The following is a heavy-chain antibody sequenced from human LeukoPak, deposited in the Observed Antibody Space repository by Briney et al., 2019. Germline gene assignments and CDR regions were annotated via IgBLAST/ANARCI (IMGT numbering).Heavy chain of an antibody. V-gene: IGHV1-2*02. Sequence: ASVKVSCKASGYTFTGYYIHWVRQAPGQGLEWMGWINPYSGDTAYAQKFQGRVTMTRDTSINTAYMELSRLRSDDTAMYYCARDRDPSSPYDAFDNWGQETMVTVSS. CDR1: GYTFTGYY. CDR3: ARDRDPSSPYDAFDN. CDR2: INPYSGDT. J-gene: IGHJ3*02. D-gene: IGHD3-10*01.